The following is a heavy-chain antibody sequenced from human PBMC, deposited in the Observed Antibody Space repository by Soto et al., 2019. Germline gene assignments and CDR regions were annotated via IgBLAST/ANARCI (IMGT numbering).Heavy chain of an antibody. V-gene: IGHV3-30-3*01. CDR1: GFTFSSYA. Sequence: QVQLVESGGGVVQPGRSLRLSCAASGFTFSSYAMHWVRQAPGKGLEWVAVISYDGSNNYYADSVKGRFTISRANSKNMLYLQMNSMSAEDTAVYYCARMASFSCRGGSCYPTYGIDVWGQGTTVSVAS. CDR3: ARMASFSCRGGSCYPTYGIDV. J-gene: IGHJ6*02. CDR2: ISYDGSNN. D-gene: IGHD2-15*01.